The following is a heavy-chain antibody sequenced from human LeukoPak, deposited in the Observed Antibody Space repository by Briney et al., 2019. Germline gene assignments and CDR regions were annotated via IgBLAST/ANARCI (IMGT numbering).Heavy chain of an antibody. D-gene: IGHD3-10*01. J-gene: IGHJ4*02. V-gene: IGHV3-23*01. CDR1: GFTFSSYA. Sequence: PGGSLRLSXAASGFTFSSYAMSWVRQAPGKGLEWVSAISGSGGSTYYADSVKGRFTISRDNSKNTLYLQMNSLRAEDTAVYYCAKSSYKFGELLLFDYWGQGTLVTVSS. CDR3: AKSSYKFGELLLFDY. CDR2: ISGSGGST.